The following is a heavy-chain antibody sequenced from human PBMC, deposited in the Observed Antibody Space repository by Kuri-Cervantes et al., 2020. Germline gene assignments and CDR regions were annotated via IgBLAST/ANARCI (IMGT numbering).Heavy chain of an antibody. CDR1: GFTFSSYG. CDR3: AKIESSHGDAQYYSDY. D-gene: IGHD4-17*01. V-gene: IGHV3-30*18. Sequence: GESLKISCAASGFTFSSYGMHWVRQAPGKGLEWVAVISYDGSNKYYADSVKGRFTISRDNSKNTLYLQMNSLRAEDTAVYYCAKIESSHGDAQYYSDYWGQGTLVTVSS. CDR2: ISYDGSNK. J-gene: IGHJ4*02.